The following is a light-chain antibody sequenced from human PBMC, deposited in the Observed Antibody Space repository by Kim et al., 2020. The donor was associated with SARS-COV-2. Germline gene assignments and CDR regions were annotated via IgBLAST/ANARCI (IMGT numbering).Light chain of an antibody. CDR2: SNN. CDR3: AAWDDSLNGVV. J-gene: IGLJ2*01. CDR1: SSNIGSNT. V-gene: IGLV1-44*01. Sequence: GQRGTISCSGSSSNIGSNTVNGYQQLPGTAPKLLIYSNNQRPSGVPDRCSGSKSGTSASLAISGLQSEDEADYYCAAWDDSLNGVVFGGGTQLTVL.